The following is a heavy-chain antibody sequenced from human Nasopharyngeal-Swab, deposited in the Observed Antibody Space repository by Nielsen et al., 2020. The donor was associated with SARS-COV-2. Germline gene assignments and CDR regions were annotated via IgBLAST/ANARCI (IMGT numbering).Heavy chain of an antibody. J-gene: IGHJ6*02. V-gene: IGHV1-69*04. CDR2: IIPIFGIA. CDR1: GGTFSSYA. D-gene: IGHD3-22*01. CDR3: ASQGGGDYYDSRRYYNYVMDV. Sequence: SVKVSCKASGGTFSSYAISWVRQAPGQGLEWMGRIIPIFGIASYAQKLQGRVTITADKTTSTAYMELISLRSEETAVYYCASQGGGDYYDSRRYYNYVMDVWGQGTTVTVSS.